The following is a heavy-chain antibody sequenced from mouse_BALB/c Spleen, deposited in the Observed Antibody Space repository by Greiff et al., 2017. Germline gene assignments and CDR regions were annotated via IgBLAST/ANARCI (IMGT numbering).Heavy chain of an antibody. Sequence: VQLKQSGTVLARPGASVKMSCKASGYTFTSYWMHWVKQRPGQGLEWIGAIYPGNSDTSYNQKFKGKAKLTAVTSTSTAYMELSSLTNEDSAVYYCTRREFDYYGSSYGYFDYWGQGTTLTVSS. CDR3: TRREFDYYGSSYGYFDY. CDR2: IYPGNSDT. V-gene: IGHV1-5*01. D-gene: IGHD1-1*01. CDR1: GYTFTSYW. J-gene: IGHJ2*01.